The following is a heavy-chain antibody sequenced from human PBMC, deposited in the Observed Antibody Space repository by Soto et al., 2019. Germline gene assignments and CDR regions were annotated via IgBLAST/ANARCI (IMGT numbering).Heavy chain of an antibody. V-gene: IGHV3-23*01. Sequence: SLRLSCAASGFTFSSCAMGWVRQAPGKGLEWVSDIIDSGGSTYYADSVKGRFTISRDNSKSTLYLQMNSLRAEDTALYYRAKGRSYYYYYGVDVWGQGTTVTVSS. CDR1: GFTFSSCA. J-gene: IGHJ6*02. CDR3: AKGRSYYYYYGVDV. CDR2: IIDSGGST.